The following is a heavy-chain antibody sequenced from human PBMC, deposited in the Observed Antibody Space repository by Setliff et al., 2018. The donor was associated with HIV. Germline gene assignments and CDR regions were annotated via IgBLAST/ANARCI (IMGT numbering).Heavy chain of an antibody. V-gene: IGHV1-69*13. Sequence: SVKVSCKASGGTFSSYAISWVRQAPGQGLEWVGGIIPIFGTTNYALKFQGRVTITADESTGTAYMELSSLRSEDTAVYYCARDGLLVAGIRFDYWGQGTLVTVSS. J-gene: IGHJ4*02. D-gene: IGHD6-19*01. CDR2: IIPIFGTT. CDR1: GGTFSSYA. CDR3: ARDGLLVAGIRFDY.